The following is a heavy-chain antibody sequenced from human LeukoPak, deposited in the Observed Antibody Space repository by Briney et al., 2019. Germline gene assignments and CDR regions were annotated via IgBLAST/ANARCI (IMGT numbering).Heavy chain of an antibody. CDR2: ISASSVYI. D-gene: IGHD1-26*01. J-gene: IGHJ6*02. Sequence: GGSLRLSCAASGFTFNTYPMNWVSQAPGKGLEWVSSISASSVYIYYADSVTGRFTISRDNAQNSLHLQMNSLRAEDTAVYYCVRGRGVGTTGDYYFGMDVWGQGTTVTVSS. V-gene: IGHV3-21*06. CDR1: GFTFNTYP. CDR3: VRGRGVGTTGDYYFGMDV.